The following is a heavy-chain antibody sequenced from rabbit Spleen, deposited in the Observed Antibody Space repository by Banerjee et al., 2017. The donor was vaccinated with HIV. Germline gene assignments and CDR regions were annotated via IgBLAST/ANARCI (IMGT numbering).Heavy chain of an antibody. CDR3: ARDTASSFSSYGMDL. J-gene: IGHJ6*01. Sequence: LEESGGGLVKPEGSLTLTCTASGFSFSSSDWICWVRQAPGKGLEWIACIATGSSRGIYYTSWAKGRFTISKTSTTVTLQMTSLTAADTATYFCARDTASSFSSYGMDLWGPGTLVTVS. D-gene: IGHD8-1*01. CDR1: GFSFSSSDW. CDR2: IATGSSRGI. V-gene: IGHV1S45*01.